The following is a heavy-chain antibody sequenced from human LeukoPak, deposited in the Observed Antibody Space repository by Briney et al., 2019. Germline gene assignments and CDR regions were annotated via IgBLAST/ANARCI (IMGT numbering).Heavy chain of an antibody. CDR1: GFTFSSYG. CDR2: IWYDGSNK. D-gene: IGHD6-6*01. Sequence: GGSLRLSCAASGFTFSSYGMHWVRQAPGKGLEWVAVIWYDGSNKYYADSVKGRFTIPRDNSKNTLYLQMNSLRAEDTAVYYCARDTGRSIAIDYWGQGTLVTVSS. CDR3: ARDTGRSIAIDY. V-gene: IGHV3-33*01. J-gene: IGHJ4*02.